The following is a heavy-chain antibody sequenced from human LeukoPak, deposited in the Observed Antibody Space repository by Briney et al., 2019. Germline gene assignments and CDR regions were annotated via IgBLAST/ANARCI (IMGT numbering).Heavy chain of an antibody. CDR3: AKSYYYGSGDYSLTAFDI. CDR1: GFTFSRYD. CDR2: ISDSAGTT. D-gene: IGHD3-10*01. Sequence: GGSLRLSCTASGFTFSRYDMSWVRQAPGQGLEWVSGISDSAGTTYYADSVKGRFSISRDSSKNTLNLQMNSLRAEDTAVYYCAKSYYYGSGDYSLTAFDIWGQGTMVTVSS. V-gene: IGHV3-23*01. J-gene: IGHJ3*02.